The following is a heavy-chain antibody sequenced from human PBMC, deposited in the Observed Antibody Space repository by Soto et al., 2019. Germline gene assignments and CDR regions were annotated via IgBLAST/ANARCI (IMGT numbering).Heavy chain of an antibody. V-gene: IGHV1-69*02. J-gene: IGHJ4*02. D-gene: IGHD3-3*01. CDR2: ILPILAIP. Sequence: QALGQGLEWMGSILPILAIPNYAQKFQGRVTITADKSTSTAYMELSSQTSEDTAVYYCAISSGFWSFDFWGQGTLVTVSS. CDR3: AISSGFWSFDF.